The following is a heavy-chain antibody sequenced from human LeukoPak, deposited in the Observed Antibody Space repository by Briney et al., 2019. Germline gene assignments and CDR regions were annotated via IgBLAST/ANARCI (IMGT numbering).Heavy chain of an antibody. J-gene: IGHJ5*02. Sequence: GASVKVSCKASGYTFTGYYMHWVRQAPGQGLEWMGWINPSGGSTSYAQKFQGRVTMTRDMSTSTVYMELSSLRSEDTAVYYCARDDSSGYYLFDPWGQGTLVTVSS. CDR2: INPSGGST. V-gene: IGHV1-46*01. D-gene: IGHD3-22*01. CDR1: GYTFTGYY. CDR3: ARDDSSGYYLFDP.